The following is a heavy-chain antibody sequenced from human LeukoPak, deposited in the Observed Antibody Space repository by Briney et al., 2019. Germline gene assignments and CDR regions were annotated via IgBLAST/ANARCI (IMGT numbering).Heavy chain of an antibody. D-gene: IGHD5-12*01. V-gene: IGHV3-23*01. CDR2: ISGSGGST. CDR3: ATASDIVATSFGNY. CDR1: GFTFSSYA. J-gene: IGHJ4*02. Sequence: PGGSLRLSCAASGFTFSSYAMSWVRQAPGEGLEGVSAISGSGGSTYYADTVKGRFTISRDNSKNTLYLQMNSLRAEDTAVYYCATASDIVATSFGNYWGQGTLVTVSP.